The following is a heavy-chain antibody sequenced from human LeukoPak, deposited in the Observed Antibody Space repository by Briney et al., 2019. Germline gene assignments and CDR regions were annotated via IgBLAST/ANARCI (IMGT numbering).Heavy chain of an antibody. J-gene: IGHJ5*02. D-gene: IGHD2-2*01. V-gene: IGHV1-2*02. Sequence: ASVKVSCKASGYTFTGYYMHWVRQAPGQGLAWMGWINPNSGGTNYAQKFQGRVTMTRDTSISTAYMELSRLRSDDTAVYYCARDLDYCSSTSCLNWFDPWGQGTLVTVSS. CDR2: INPNSGGT. CDR3: ARDLDYCSSTSCLNWFDP. CDR1: GYTFTGYY.